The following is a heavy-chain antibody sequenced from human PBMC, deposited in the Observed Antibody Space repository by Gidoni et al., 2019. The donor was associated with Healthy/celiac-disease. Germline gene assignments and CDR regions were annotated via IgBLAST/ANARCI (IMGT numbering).Heavy chain of an antibody. CDR3: ARRGGSYPNWFDP. D-gene: IGHD1-26*01. J-gene: IGHJ5*02. Sequence: QVQLQESGPGLVKPSVTLSITCTVSGGSISSYYWSWIRQHPGKGLEWIGDIYYSGSTNYNPSLKSRVTKSVETSKNQFSLKLSSVTAADTAVYYCARRGGSYPNWFDPWGQGTLVTVSS. CDR2: IYYSGST. V-gene: IGHV4-59*08. CDR1: GGSISSYY.